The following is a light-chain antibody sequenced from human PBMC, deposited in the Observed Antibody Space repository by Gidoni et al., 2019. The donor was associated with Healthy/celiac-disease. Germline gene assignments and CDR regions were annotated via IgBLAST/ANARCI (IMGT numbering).Light chain of an antibody. CDR1: SSDGGGYNY. CDR3: SSYTSSSPLV. Sequence: QSALPQPAPVSGSPGQSITISCTGTSSDGGGYNYVSWYHQPPGKAPKLSIYDVSNRPSGVSNRFSGSKSGNTASLTISGLQAEDEADYYCSSYTSSSPLVFGTGTKVTVL. V-gene: IGLV2-14*01. J-gene: IGLJ1*01. CDR2: DVS.